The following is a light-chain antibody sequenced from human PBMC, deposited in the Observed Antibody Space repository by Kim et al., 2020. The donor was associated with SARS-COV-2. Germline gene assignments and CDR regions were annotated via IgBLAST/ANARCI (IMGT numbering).Light chain of an antibody. CDR3: QQYIDNVT. CDR2: KAS. Sequence: DIQMTQSPSTLSASVGDRVTITCRASQMISDYLAWYQQKPGQAPNLLIFKASRLETGVPSRFSGSGSGTEFTLTIRSLQPDDFGTYYCQQYIDNVTFGQGTKRDIK. CDR1: QMISDY. J-gene: IGKJ1*01. V-gene: IGKV1-5*03.